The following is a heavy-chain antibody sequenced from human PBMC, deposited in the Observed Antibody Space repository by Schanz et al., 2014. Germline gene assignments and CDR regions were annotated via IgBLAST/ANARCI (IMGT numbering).Heavy chain of an antibody. Sequence: EVHLVESGGGLVQPGGSLRLSCLASGFAFSSYGMNWLRQAPGKGLEWVSYISGSSRTIYYADSVKGRFTMSRDNAKNSVFLQMNSLRAEDTAVYYCVRDSFFAFDYWGQGTLVTVSS. J-gene: IGHJ4*02. CDR2: ISGSSRTI. V-gene: IGHV3-48*01. CDR3: VRDSFFAFDY. CDR1: GFAFSSYG. D-gene: IGHD3-3*01.